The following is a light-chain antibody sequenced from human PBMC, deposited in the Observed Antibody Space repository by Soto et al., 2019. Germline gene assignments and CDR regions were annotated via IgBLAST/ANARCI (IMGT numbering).Light chain of an antibody. CDR2: EVS. CDR1: NSDIGTYDY. Sequence: QSVLTQPASVSGSPGQSSTISCTGSNSDIGTYDYVSWYQQLPGKAPKLVISEVSNRPSGISGRFSGSKSGNAASLTISGLQAEDEATYYCSSYTSTSTLYVFGPGTKVTV. V-gene: IGLV2-14*01. J-gene: IGLJ1*01. CDR3: SSYTSTSTLYV.